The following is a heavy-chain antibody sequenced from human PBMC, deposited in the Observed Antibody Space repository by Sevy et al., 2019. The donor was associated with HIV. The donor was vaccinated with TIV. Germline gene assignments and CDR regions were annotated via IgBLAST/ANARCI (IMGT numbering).Heavy chain of an antibody. D-gene: IGHD7-27*01. V-gene: IGHV1-46*01. CDR1: GYTFTNYY. CDR2: INPSDVST. Sequence: ASVKVSCKASGYTFTNYYMHWVRQAPGQGLEWMGIINPSDVSTIYAQKFQGRVTMTRDTSTSTVYMELSSLRSDDTAVYYCARDDHWAFDYWGQGALVTVSS. CDR3: ARDDHWAFDY. J-gene: IGHJ4*02.